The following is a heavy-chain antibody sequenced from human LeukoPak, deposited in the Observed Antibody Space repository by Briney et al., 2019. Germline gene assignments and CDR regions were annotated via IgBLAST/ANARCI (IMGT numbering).Heavy chain of an antibody. V-gene: IGHV3-23*01. CDR1: GFTFSSYA. Sequence: LTGGSLRLSCAASGFTFSSYAMSWVRQAPGKGLEWVSAISGSGGSTYYADSVKGRFTISRDNSKNTLYLQMNSLRAEDTAVYYCAKIGAHRTIEEYCSGGSCYFRYFDCWGQGTLVTVSS. CDR2: ISGSGGST. CDR3: AKIGAHRTIEEYCSGGSCYFRYFDC. J-gene: IGHJ4*02. D-gene: IGHD2-15*01.